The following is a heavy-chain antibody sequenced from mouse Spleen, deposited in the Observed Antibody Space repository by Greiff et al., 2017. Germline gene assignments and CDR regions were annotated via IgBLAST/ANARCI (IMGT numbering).Heavy chain of an antibody. Sequence: VQLQQSGPELVKPGASVKISCKASGYTFTDYYMNWVKQSHGKSLEWIGDINPNNGGTSYNQKFKGKATLTVDKSSSTAYMELRSLTSEDSAVYYCARSYYRGAMDYWGQGTSVTVSS. J-gene: IGHJ4*01. CDR1: GYTFTDYY. D-gene: IGHD2-14*01. V-gene: IGHV1-26*01. CDR3: ARSYYRGAMDY. CDR2: INPNNGGT.